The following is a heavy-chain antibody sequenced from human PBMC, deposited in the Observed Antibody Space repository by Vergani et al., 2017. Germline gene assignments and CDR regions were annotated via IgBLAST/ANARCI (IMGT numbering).Heavy chain of an antibody. J-gene: IGHJ6*02. CDR3: ARWGIYCSGGSCYSYGMDV. Sequence: QVQLQESGPGLVKPSQTLSLTCTVSGGSISSGDYYWSWIRQPPGKGLEWIGYIYYNGSTYYNPSLKSRVTISVDTSKKQFSLKLSSVTAADTAVYYCARWGIYCSGGSCYSYGMDVWGQGTTVTVSS. V-gene: IGHV4-30-4*08. D-gene: IGHD2-15*01. CDR2: IYYNGST. CDR1: GGSISSGDYY.